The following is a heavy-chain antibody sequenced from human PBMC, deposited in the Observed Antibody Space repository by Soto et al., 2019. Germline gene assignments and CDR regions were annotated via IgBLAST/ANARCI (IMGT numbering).Heavy chain of an antibody. D-gene: IGHD4-17*01. Sequence: SETLSLTCTVSGGSISSGGYYWSWIRQYPGKGLEWIGHIYYNGNTYYNTSLKSRLTMSLDTSQNQFSLHLTSVIAADSALYFCARATTVTSSFFFYGLDVWGQGTTVTVSS. CDR2: IYYNGNT. V-gene: IGHV4-30-4*08. CDR3: ARATTVTSSFFFYGLDV. CDR1: GGSISSGGYY. J-gene: IGHJ6*02.